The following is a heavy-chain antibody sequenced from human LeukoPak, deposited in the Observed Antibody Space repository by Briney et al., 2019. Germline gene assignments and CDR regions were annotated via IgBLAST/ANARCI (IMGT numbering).Heavy chain of an antibody. V-gene: IGHV3-66*01. CDR3: ARSTFPSDAFDI. CDR2: IYIGGSP. CDR1: GFTVSDNF. J-gene: IGHJ3*02. Sequence: GGSLRLSCAASGFTVSDNFMSWVRQAPGKGLEWLSVIYIGGSPYYADSVKGRFTISRDNSKNTLYLQMNSLRAEDTAVYYCARSTFPSDAFDIWGQGTMVTVSS.